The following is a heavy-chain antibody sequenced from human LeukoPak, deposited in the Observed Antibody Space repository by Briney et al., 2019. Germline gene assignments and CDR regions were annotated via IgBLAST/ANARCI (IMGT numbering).Heavy chain of an antibody. V-gene: IGHV3-23*01. J-gene: IGHJ4*02. Sequence: GGSLRLSCAASGLTFSSYAMSWVRQAPGKGMGVVSAVSGSGGSTYYADSVKGRFTISRDNSKNTLYLQMNSLRAEDTAVYYCARGESGRRVVVPAAQFDYWGQGTLVTVSS. CDR3: ARGESGRRVVVPAAQFDY. D-gene: IGHD2-2*01. CDR2: VSGSGGST. CDR1: GLTFSSYA.